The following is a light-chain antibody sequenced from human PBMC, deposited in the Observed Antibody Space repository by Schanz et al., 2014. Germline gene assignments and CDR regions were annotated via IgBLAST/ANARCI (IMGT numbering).Light chain of an antibody. J-gene: IGLJ3*02. CDR1: SRDIGKYNY. Sequence: QSALTQPPSASGSPGQSVTISCTGTSRDIGKYNYVSWYQQHPGKAPKLLIYDVTERPSGVPDRFSGSKSGNTASLTISGLQAEDEADYYCSSYTSSMTLAFGGGSKLPVL. CDR3: SSYTSSMTLA. V-gene: IGLV2-18*02. CDR2: DVT.